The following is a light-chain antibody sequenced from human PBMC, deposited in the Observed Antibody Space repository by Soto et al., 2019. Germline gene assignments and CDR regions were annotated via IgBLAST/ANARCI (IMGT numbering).Light chain of an antibody. V-gene: IGKV1-9*01. CDR2: AAS. CDR1: QAIDTY. J-gene: IGKJ5*01. Sequence: DIQLTQSPSFLSASVGDRVTITCRASQAIDTYLAWYQQKPGKAPKLLIYAASLLQSGVPSRFSGSGSGTEFAHTINSLQPEDFASYYCQQLNSFPFIFGQGTRLEIK. CDR3: QQLNSFPFI.